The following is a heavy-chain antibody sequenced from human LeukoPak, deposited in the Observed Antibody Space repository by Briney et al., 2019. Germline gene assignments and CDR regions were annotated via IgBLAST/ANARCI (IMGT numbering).Heavy chain of an antibody. Sequence: GGSLRLSCAASGFTFSSYGMHWVRQAPGKGLEWVAVIWYDGSNKYYADSVKGRFTISRDNSKNTLYLQMNSLRAEDTAVYYCARDSRYCSGGSCYSVSDYWGQGTLSPSPQ. CDR2: IWYDGSNK. J-gene: IGHJ4*02. CDR1: GFTFSSYG. CDR3: ARDSRYCSGGSCYSVSDY. V-gene: IGHV3-33*01. D-gene: IGHD2-15*01.